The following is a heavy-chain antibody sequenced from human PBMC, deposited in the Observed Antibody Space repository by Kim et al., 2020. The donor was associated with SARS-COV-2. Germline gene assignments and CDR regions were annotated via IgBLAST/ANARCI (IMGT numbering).Heavy chain of an antibody. V-gene: IGHV4-4*02. CDR2: IYHSGST. Sequence: SETLSLTCAVSGGSISSSNWWSWVRQPPGKGLEWIGEIYHSGSTNYNPSLKSRVTISVDKSKNQFSLKLSSVTAADTAVYYCARADYGDSLLYFDYWGQGTLVTVSS. J-gene: IGHJ4*02. CDR1: GGSISSSNW. D-gene: IGHD4-17*01. CDR3: ARADYGDSLLYFDY.